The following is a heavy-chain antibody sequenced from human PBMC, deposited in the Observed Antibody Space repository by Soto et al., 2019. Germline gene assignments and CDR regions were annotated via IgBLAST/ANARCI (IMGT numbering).Heavy chain of an antibody. D-gene: IGHD5-12*01. CDR2: IRSKANSYAT. V-gene: IGHV3-73*01. CDR3: TRDGYNSRVFGYFQH. J-gene: IGHJ1*01. Sequence: GGSLRLSCAASGFTFSGSAMHWVRQASGKGLEWVGRIRSKANSYATAYAASVKGRFTISRDDSKNTAYLQMNSLKTEDAAVYYCTRDGYNSRVFGYFQHWGQGTLVTVSS. CDR1: GFTFSGSA.